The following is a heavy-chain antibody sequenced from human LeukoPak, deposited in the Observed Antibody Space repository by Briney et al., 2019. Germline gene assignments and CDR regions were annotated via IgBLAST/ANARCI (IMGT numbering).Heavy chain of an antibody. CDR1: GASISSYS. V-gene: IGHV4-59*01. CDR2: MYYSGNT. Sequence: SETLSLTCTVSGASISSYSWSWIRQPPGKGLEWIGYMYYSGNTNYSPSLKSRVTISVDTSKNQLSLKLSSGTAADTAVYYCARVITLVRGVIWGAFDIWGQGTLVTVSS. D-gene: IGHD3-10*01. J-gene: IGHJ3*02. CDR3: ARVITLVRGVIWGAFDI.